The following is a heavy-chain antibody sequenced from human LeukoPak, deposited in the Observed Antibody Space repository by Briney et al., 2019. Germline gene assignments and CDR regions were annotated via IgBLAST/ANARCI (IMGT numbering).Heavy chain of an antibody. J-gene: IGHJ6*03. CDR3: ARDVGATRGTFRYYYYYMDV. Sequence: AETLSLTCTDSGGSISSYYWSWIRQPPGKGLEWIGYIYYSGSTNYNPSLKSRVTISVDTSKNQFSLKLSSVTAADTAVYYCARDVGATRGTFRYYYYYMDVWGKGTTVTVSS. CDR1: GGSISSYY. D-gene: IGHD1-26*01. V-gene: IGHV4-59*01. CDR2: IYYSGST.